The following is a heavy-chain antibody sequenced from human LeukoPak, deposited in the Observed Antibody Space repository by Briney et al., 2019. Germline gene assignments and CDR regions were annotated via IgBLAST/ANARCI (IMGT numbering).Heavy chain of an antibody. D-gene: IGHD3-22*01. CDR3: ARAEGGIVVVIT. Sequence: KPSETLSLTCTVSGGSISSSSYYWGWIRQPPGKGLEWIGSIYYSGSTYYNPSLKSRVTISVDTSKNQFSLKLSSVTAADTAVYYCARAEGGIVVVITWGQGTLDTVSS. V-gene: IGHV4-39*01. J-gene: IGHJ5*02. CDR1: GGSISSSSYY. CDR2: IYYSGST.